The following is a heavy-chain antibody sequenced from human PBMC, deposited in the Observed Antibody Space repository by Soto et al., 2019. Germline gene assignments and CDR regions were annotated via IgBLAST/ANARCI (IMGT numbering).Heavy chain of an antibody. V-gene: IGHV1-3*05. J-gene: IGHJ4*02. CDR1: GYTFTSYA. CDR2: INAGNGNT. CDR3: SRGSGYCLLDGY. D-gene: IGHD3-22*01. Sequence: QVQLVQSGAEEKKPGASVKVSCKASGYTFTSYAMHWVRQAPGQRLEWMGWINAGNGNTNYAQKFQGRGTITRDTSATTGNRELRRLRFEATAAAYCSRGSGYCLLDGYWGQGTLVTVSS.